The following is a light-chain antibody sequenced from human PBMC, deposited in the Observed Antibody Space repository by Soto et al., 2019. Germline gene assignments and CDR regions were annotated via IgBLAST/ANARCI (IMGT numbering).Light chain of an antibody. J-gene: IGKJ1*01. CDR3: QQYYNWLSWT. Sequence: EIVVTQSSAALSVSPGERATLSRWASQSVGSTLNWYQQRPGQAPRLLIYGASTRATGIPARFSGSGSGTQFTLTISSLQSEDFAVYYCQQYYNWLSWTFGQGTKVDIK. V-gene: IGKV3-15*01. CDR1: QSVGST. CDR2: GAS.